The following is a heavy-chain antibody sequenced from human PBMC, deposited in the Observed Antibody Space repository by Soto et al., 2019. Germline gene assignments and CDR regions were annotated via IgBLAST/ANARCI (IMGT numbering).Heavy chain of an antibody. CDR2: IIPILGIA. V-gene: IGHV1-69*02. CDR1: GGTFSSYT. J-gene: IGHJ3*02. D-gene: IGHD1-26*01. CDR3: ARVAVTRGSDAFDI. Sequence: SVKVSCKASGGTFSSYTISWVRQAPGQGLEWMGRIIPILGIANYAQKFQGRVTITADKSTSTAYMELSSLRSEDTAVYYCARVAVTRGSDAFDIWGQGTMVTVS.